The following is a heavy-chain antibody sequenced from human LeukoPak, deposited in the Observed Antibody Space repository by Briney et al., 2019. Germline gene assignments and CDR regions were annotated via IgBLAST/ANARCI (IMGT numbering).Heavy chain of an antibody. CDR1: GGSISSSSYY. V-gene: IGHV4-61*02. CDR2: IYTSGST. Sequence: SETLSLTCTVSGGSISSSSYYWSWIRQPAGKGLEWIGLIYTSGSTNYNPSLKSRVTMSVDTSKNQFSLKLSSVTAADTAVYYCARGYSSGWRNFDYWGQGTLVTVSS. D-gene: IGHD6-19*01. J-gene: IGHJ4*02. CDR3: ARGYSSGWRNFDY.